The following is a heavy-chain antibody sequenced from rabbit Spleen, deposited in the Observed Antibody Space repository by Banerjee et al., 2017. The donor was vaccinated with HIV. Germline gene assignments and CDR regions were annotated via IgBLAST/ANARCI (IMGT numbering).Heavy chain of an antibody. Sequence: QEQLVESGGGLVQPGGSLKLACKASGFDFSRYGVSWVRQAPGKGLEWIACIDTGSSGFTYFATWAKGRFTCSKTSSTTVTLQMTSLTVADTATYFCARDTGSSFSTYGMDLWGPGTLVTVS. CDR3: ARDTGSSFSTYGMDL. CDR2: IDTGSSGFT. D-gene: IGHD8-1*01. J-gene: IGHJ6*01. V-gene: IGHV1S45*01. CDR1: GFDFSRYG.